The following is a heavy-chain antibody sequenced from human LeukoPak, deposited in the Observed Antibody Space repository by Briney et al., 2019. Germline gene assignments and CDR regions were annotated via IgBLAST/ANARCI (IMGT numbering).Heavy chain of an antibody. V-gene: IGHV3-21*01. CDR2: ISSSSSYI. J-gene: IGHJ6*03. CDR1: GFTFSSYS. D-gene: IGHD4-17*01. CDR3: ARGIDDYGDYFPGYYYYMDV. Sequence: PGGSLRLSCAASGFTFSSYSMNWVRQAPGKGLEWVSSISSSSSYIYYADSVKGRFTISRDNAKNSLYLQMNSLRAEDTAVYYCARGIDDYGDYFPGYYYYMDVWGKGTTVTVSS.